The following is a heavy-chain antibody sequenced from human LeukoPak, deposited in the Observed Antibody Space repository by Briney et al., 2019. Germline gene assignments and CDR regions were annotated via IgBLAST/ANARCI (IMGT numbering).Heavy chain of an antibody. Sequence: SETLSLTCAVYGGSFSGYYWSWIRQPPGKGLEWIGEINHSGSTNYNPSLKSRVTISVDTSKNQFSLKLSSVTAADTAVYYCAREKGYGSGSYYTRYYYYYYMDVWGKGTTVTVSS. CDR2: INHSGST. J-gene: IGHJ6*03. CDR1: GGSFSGYY. V-gene: IGHV4-34*01. CDR3: AREKGYGSGSYYTRYYYYYYMDV. D-gene: IGHD3-10*01.